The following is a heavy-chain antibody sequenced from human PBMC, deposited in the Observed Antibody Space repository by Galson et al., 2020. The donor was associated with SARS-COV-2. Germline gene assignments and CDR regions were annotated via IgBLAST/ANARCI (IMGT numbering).Heavy chain of an antibody. V-gene: IGHV2-5*02. CDR1: GFSLSTSGVG. D-gene: IGHD3-10*01. CDR3: AHQYGSGTAWGTDDDAFDI. J-gene: IGHJ3*02. CDR2: IYWDDDK. Sequence: KMSGPTLVKPTQTLTLTCTFSGFSLSTSGVGVGWIRQPPGKALEWLALIYWDDDKRYSPSLKSRPTITKDTSKNQVVLTMTNMDPVDTATYYCAHQYGSGTAWGTDDDAFDIWGQGTMVTVSS.